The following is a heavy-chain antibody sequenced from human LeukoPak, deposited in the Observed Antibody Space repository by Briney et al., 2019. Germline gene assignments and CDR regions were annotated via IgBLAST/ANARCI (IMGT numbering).Heavy chain of an antibody. CDR3: ARFTVGATYGNFDY. CDR2: IYYSGST. D-gene: IGHD1-26*01. CDR1: GGSISSYY. V-gene: IGHV4-59*01. J-gene: IGHJ4*02. Sequence: PSETLSLACTVSGGSISSYYWSWIRQPPGKGLEWIGYIYYSGSTNYNPSLKSRVTISVDTSKNQFSLKLSSVTAADTAVYYCARFTVGATYGNFDYWGQGTLVTVS.